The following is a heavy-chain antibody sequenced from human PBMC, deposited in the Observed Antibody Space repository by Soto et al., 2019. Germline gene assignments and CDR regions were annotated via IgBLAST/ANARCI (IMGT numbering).Heavy chain of an antibody. D-gene: IGHD6-13*01. CDR2: IYYSGST. CDR3: ARSLAAAAHPFFRFDY. J-gene: IGHJ4*02. Sequence: SETLSLTCTVSGGSVSSGSYYWSWIRQPPGKGLEWIGYIYYSGSTNYNPSLKGRVTISVDTSKNQFSLKLSSVTAADTAVYYCARSLAAAAHPFFRFDYWGQGTLVTVSS. CDR1: GGSVSSGSYY. V-gene: IGHV4-61*01.